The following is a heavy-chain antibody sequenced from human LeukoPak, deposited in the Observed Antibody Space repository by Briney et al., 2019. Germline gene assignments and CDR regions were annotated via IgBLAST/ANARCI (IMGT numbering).Heavy chain of an antibody. J-gene: IGHJ5*02. CDR3: ARSAAAGTGSSFDP. V-gene: IGHV4-34*01. CDR2: INHSGST. Sequence: SETLSLTCTVSGGSISPYYWSWIRQPPGKGLEWIGEINHSGSTNYNPSLKSRVTISVDTSKNQFSLKLSSVTAADTAVYYCARSAAAGTGSSFDPWGQGTLVTVSS. CDR1: GGSISPYY. D-gene: IGHD6-13*01.